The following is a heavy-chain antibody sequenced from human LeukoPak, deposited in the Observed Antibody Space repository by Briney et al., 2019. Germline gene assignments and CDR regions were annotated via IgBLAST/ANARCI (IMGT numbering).Heavy chain of an antibody. D-gene: IGHD1-26*01. Sequence: SETLSLTCTVSSGSISTYLRNWVRQPAGKGLEWIGYIYYSGSTNYNPSLKSRVTISVDTSKNQFSLKLSSVTAADTAVYYCARVLSGSYMGGWFDPWGQGTLVTVSS. J-gene: IGHJ5*02. CDR1: SGSISTYL. V-gene: IGHV4-59*01. CDR2: IYYSGST. CDR3: ARVLSGSYMGGWFDP.